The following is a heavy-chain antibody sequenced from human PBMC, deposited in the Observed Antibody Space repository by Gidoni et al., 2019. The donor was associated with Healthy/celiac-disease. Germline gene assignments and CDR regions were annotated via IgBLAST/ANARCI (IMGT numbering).Heavy chain of an antibody. CDR2: ISSSSSTI. V-gene: IGHV3-48*01. Sequence: GKGLEWVSYISSSSSTIYYADSVKGRFTISRDNAKNSLYLQMNSLRAEDTAVYYCARMGGYDSGYWGQGTLVTVSS. CDR3: ARMGGYDSGY. D-gene: IGHD5-12*01. J-gene: IGHJ4*02.